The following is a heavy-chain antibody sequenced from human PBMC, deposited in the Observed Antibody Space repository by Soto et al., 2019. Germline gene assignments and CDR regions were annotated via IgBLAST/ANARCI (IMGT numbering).Heavy chain of an antibody. CDR3: ARDPFSVVVITPYYYYGMDV. J-gene: IGHJ6*02. CDR1: GGTFSSYA. Sequence: WASVKVSCKASGGTFSSYAISWVRQAPGQGLEWMGGIIPIFGTANYAQKFQGRVTITADESTSTAYMELSSLRSEDTAVYYCARDPFSVVVITPYYYYGMDVWGQGTTVTVSS. V-gene: IGHV1-69*13. D-gene: IGHD3-22*01. CDR2: IIPIFGTA.